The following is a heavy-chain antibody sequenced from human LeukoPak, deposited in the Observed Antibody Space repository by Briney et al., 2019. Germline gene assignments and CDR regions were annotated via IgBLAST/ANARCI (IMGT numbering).Heavy chain of an antibody. J-gene: IGHJ4*02. CDR3: VYSGNFRFDY. D-gene: IGHD1-26*01. CDR1: GCTFSSNW. Sequence: GGSLRLSCAASGCTFSSNWIHWVRQVPGKGLVWVSRISPDGTSTTYADSVKGRFTISRDNAKNTLYLQMNTLRAEDTAVYYCVYSGNFRFDYWGQGTLVTVSS. CDR2: ISPDGTST. V-gene: IGHV3-74*01.